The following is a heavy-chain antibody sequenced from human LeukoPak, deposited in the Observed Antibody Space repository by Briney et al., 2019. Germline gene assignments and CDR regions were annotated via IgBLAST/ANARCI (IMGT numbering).Heavy chain of an antibody. D-gene: IGHD2-21*02. CDR3: ARDRNCGGDCYSGYAFDI. CDR2: IYYSGST. Sequence: SQTLSLTCTVSGGSISSGDYYWSWIRQPPGKGLEWIGYIYYSGSTYYNPSLKSRVTISVDTSKNQFSLKLSSVTAAGTAVYYCARDRNCGGDCYSGYAFDIWGQGTMVTVSS. CDR1: GGSISSGDYY. V-gene: IGHV4-30-4*01. J-gene: IGHJ3*02.